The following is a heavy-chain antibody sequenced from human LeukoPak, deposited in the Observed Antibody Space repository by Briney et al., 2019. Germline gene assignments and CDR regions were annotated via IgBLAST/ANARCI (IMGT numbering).Heavy chain of an antibody. CDR3: ARRPSPNPHRDDAFDI. CDR2: IYPGDSDT. V-gene: IGHV5-51*01. Sequence: GESLKISCKGSGYSFTSYWNGWVRQMPGKGPEWMGIIYPGDSDTRYSASFQGQVTISADKSISTAYLQWSSLKASDTATYYCARRPSPNPHRDDAFDIWGQGTMVTVSS. J-gene: IGHJ3*02. CDR1: GYSFTSYW.